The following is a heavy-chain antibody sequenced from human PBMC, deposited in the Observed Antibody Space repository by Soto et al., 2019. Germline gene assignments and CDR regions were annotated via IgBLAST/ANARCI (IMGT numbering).Heavy chain of an antibody. CDR1: GFTCSHFW. J-gene: IGHJ4*02. V-gene: IGHV3-74*01. CDR3: ARGPFYSSSWLDY. Sequence: GRSLRLSCGASGFTCSHFWFHWVRQAPGKGPVWVSRLSSDGSHIGYADYVKGRFTISRDNTRNTVYLQMNSLSAEDTAMYYCARGPFYSSSWLDYWGQGTPVPVSS. D-gene: IGHD6-13*01. CDR2: LSSDGSHI.